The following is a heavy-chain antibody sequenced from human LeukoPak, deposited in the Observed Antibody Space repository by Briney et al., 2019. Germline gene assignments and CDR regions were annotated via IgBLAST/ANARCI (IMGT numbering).Heavy chain of an antibody. D-gene: IGHD6-19*01. CDR1: GFTFSRYW. V-gene: IGHV3-74*01. J-gene: IGHJ4*02. CDR3: VRVRGAVAATHLEFDY. CDR2: TNPDGSST. Sequence: GGSLRLSCAASGFTFSRYWMHWVRPAPGKGLVWVSRTNPDGSSTSYADSVKRRFTISRDNAKNTLYLQMNSLRAEDTAVYYCVRVRGAVAATHLEFDYWGQGTLVTVSS.